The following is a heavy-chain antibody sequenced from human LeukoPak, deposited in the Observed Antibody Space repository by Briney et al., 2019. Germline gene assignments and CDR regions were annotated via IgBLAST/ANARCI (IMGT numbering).Heavy chain of an antibody. D-gene: IGHD3-22*01. CDR1: GFTFSSYA. CDR3: ARGVGDSSGYYSVPFFDY. CDR2: ISSNGGST. V-gene: IGHV3-64*01. Sequence: GGSLRLSCAASGFTFSSYAMHWVRQAPGKGLEYVSAISSNGGSTYYANSVKGRFTISRDNSKNTLYLQMGSLRAEDMAVYYCARGVGDSSGYYSVPFFDYWGQGTLVTVSS. J-gene: IGHJ4*02.